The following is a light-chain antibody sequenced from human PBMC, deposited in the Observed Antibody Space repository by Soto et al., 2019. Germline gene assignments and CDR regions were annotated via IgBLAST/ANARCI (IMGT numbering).Light chain of an antibody. Sequence: QSVLTQPPSTSGTPGQRVTISCSGSSSNIGTKTVNWYQQLPGTAPKLLIYNNNQRPSGVPDRFSGSKSGTSASLTIRGLKSEDEADYYCEAWDDSLNGRVFGGGTKLTVL. CDR3: EAWDDSLNGRV. V-gene: IGLV1-44*01. J-gene: IGLJ3*02. CDR1: SSNIGTKT. CDR2: NNN.